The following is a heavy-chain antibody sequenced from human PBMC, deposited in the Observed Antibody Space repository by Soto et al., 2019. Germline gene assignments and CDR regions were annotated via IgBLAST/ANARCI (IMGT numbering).Heavy chain of an antibody. D-gene: IGHD2-15*01. CDR2: ISAYNGNT. J-gene: IGHJ6*02. CDR1: GYTFTSYG. Sequence: ASVKVSCKASGYTFTSYGISWVRQAPGQGLEWMGWISAYNGNTNYAQKLQGRVTMTTDTSTSTAYMELRSLRYDDTALYYCARDRRVVVLDATPAVYYYYGMDVWGQGTTVTVSS. CDR3: ARDRRVVVLDATPAVYYYYGMDV. V-gene: IGHV1-18*01.